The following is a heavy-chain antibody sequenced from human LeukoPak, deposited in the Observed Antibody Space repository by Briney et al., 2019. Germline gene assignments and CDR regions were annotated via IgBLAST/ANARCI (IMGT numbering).Heavy chain of an antibody. CDR1: GGSISSSSYY. Sequence: SETLSLTCTVSGGSISSSSYYWGWICQPPGKGLEWIGSIYYSGSTYYNPSLKSRVTISVDRSKNQFSLKLSSVTAADTAVYYCARSPNLYSGYDIGYDYWGQGTLVTVSS. J-gene: IGHJ4*02. CDR3: ARSPNLYSGYDIGYDY. V-gene: IGHV4-39*07. D-gene: IGHD5-12*01. CDR2: IYYSGST.